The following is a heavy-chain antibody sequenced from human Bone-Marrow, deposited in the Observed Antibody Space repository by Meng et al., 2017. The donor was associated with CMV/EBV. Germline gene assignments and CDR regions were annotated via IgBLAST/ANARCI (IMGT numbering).Heavy chain of an antibody. J-gene: IGHJ4*02. D-gene: IGHD3-10*01. V-gene: IGHV3-21*01. CDR3: AHKFGGYALAN. Sequence: GGSLRLSCAASGFTFSSYSMNWVRQAPGKGLEWVSSISSSSNYIYYADSVKGRFTISRDNAKNSVFLQMNSLRAEDTAVYYCAHKFGGYALANWGQGTLVTFSS. CDR2: ISSSSNYI. CDR1: GFTFSSYS.